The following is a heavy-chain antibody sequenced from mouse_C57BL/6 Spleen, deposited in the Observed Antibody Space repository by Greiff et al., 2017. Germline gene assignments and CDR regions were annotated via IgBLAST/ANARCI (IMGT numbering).Heavy chain of an antibody. V-gene: IGHV1-69*01. Sequence: VQLQQPGAELVMPGASVKLSCKASGYTFTSYWMHWVKQRPGQGLEWIGEIDPSDSYTNYNQKFKGKSTLTVDKSSSTAYMQLSSLTSEDSAVYYCARGGRITKDYAMDYWGQGTSVTVSS. CDR3: ARGGRITKDYAMDY. D-gene: IGHD1-1*01. CDR1: GYTFTSYW. J-gene: IGHJ4*01. CDR2: IDPSDSYT.